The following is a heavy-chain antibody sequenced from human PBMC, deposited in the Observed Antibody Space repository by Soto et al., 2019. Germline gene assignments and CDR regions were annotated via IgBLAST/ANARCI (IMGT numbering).Heavy chain of an antibody. V-gene: IGHV3-9*01. CDR2: ISWNSGSI. J-gene: IGHJ4*02. CDR1: GFTFDDYA. D-gene: IGHD2-15*01. CDR3: EKDGSRCSGGSCYYFDY. Sequence: GGSLRLSCAASGFTFDDYAMHWVRQAPGKGLEWVSGISWNSGSIGYADSVKGRFTISRDNAKNSLYLQMNSLRAEDTALYYCEKDGSRCSGGSCYYFDYWGQGTLVNVSS.